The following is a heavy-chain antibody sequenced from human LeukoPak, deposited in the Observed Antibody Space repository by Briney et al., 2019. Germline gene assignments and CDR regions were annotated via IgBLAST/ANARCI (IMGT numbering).Heavy chain of an antibody. V-gene: IGHV4-59*08. Sequence: PSETLSLTCTVSGGSISGYYWSWIRQHPGKGLEWIGYIYYSGSTYYNPSLKSRVTISIDTSKNQFSLKLSSVTAADTAVYYCARLLRRELYFDYWGQGTLVTVSS. CDR2: IYYSGST. D-gene: IGHD1-26*01. J-gene: IGHJ4*02. CDR1: GGSISGYY. CDR3: ARLLRRELYFDY.